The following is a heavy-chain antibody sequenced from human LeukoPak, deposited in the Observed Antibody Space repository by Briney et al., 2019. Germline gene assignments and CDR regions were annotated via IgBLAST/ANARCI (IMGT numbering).Heavy chain of an antibody. D-gene: IGHD2-15*01. CDR3: AGDRSCTGGSCYMDV. J-gene: IGHJ6*03. Sequence: GGSLRLSCAASGFTFSNYAMHWVRQAPGKGLEWVSGISGSGDNTNYADSVKGRFTISRDSSKNTLSLQMSSLRVEDTAVYYCAGDRSCTGGSCYMDVWGRGTTVTVSS. V-gene: IGHV3-23*01. CDR2: ISGSGDNT. CDR1: GFTFSNYA.